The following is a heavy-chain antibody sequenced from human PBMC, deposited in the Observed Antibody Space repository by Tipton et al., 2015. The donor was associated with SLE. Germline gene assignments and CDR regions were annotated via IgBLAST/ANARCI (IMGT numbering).Heavy chain of an antibody. D-gene: IGHD1-26*01. CDR1: GGSISSYY. J-gene: IGHJ3*02. Sequence: TLSLTCTVSGGSISSYYWSWIRQPPGEGLEWIGYIYYSGSTNYNPSLKSRVTISVDTSKNQFSLKLSSVTAADTAVYYCARSRIVGASGGGADAFDIWGQGTMVTVSS. CDR2: IYYSGST. CDR3: ARSRIVGASGGGADAFDI. V-gene: IGHV4-59*01.